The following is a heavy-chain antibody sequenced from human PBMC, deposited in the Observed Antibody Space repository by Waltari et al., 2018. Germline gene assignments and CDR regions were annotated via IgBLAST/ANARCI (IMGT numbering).Heavy chain of an antibody. Sequence: EVWLVESGVGLAQPGWGLLLSCPSSGFTFTTSRLTWVRQAPARRLECVLTIVTTSSSLSYADSVKGRFTISRDNAKNSLYLQMNSLRDEDTAVYYCASPSLGSGSYWAFDIWGQGTMVTVSS. D-gene: IGHD3-10*01. CDR3: ASPSLGSGSYWAFDI. J-gene: IGHJ3*02. CDR2: IVTTSSSL. CDR1: GFTFTTSR. V-gene: IGHV3-48*02.